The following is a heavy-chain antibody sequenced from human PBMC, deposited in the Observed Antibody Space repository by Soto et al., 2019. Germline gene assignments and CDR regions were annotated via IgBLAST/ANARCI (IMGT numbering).Heavy chain of an antibody. D-gene: IGHD1-1*01. CDR3: ALRTGNWNPLAD. Sequence: QVQLVQSGAEVEKPGSSVKGSCKVSGGTTSSYTIGWVRQAPGQGLQWMGNIVPMIGKVDYAQTFQDRVTLTADKSTRTAYMELSRLRSEDTAVYFCALRTGNWNPLADWGQGTLFTVSS. V-gene: IGHV1-69*02. CDR1: GGTTSSYT. CDR2: IVPMIGKV. J-gene: IGHJ4*02.